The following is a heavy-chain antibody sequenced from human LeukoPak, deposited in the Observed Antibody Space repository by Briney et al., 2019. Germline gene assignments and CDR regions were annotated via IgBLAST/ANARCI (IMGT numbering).Heavy chain of an antibody. V-gene: IGHV3-23*01. Sequence: GGSLRLSCAASGFTFSSYVMSWVRQAPGKGLEWVSAISVSGGSTYYADSVKGRFTISRDNSKNTLYLQMNSLRAEDTAVYYCARGIRFSNYGMDVWGQGTTVTVSS. CDR2: ISVSGGST. J-gene: IGHJ6*02. CDR1: GFTFSSYV. CDR3: ARGIRFSNYGMDV. D-gene: IGHD3-3*01.